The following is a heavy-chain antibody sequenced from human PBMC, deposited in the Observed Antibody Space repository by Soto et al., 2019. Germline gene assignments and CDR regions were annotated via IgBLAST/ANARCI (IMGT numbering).Heavy chain of an antibody. J-gene: IGHJ4*01. V-gene: IGHV3-15*07. Sequence: GGSLRLSCAASGFIFSNAWINWVRQAPGKGLEWVGRVKSKTDGGTTDFAAPVKGRFAISRDDSKNMVYLEMNSLKTEDTAIYYCTTDSYMTNIIDRFDYWGHRTLVTVFS. CDR2: VKSKTDGGTT. D-gene: IGHD3-16*01. CDR3: TTDSYMTNIIDRFDY. CDR1: GFIFSNAW.